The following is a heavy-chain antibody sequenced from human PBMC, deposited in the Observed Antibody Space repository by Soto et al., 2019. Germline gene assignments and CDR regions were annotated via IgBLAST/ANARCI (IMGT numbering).Heavy chain of an antibody. V-gene: IGHV6-1*01. J-gene: IGHJ6*03. D-gene: IGHD1-7*01. CDR3: AGTSSLQWYYMDG. CDR2: TYYRSRWDN. Sequence: QVQLQQSGPGLVRPSQTLSLTCVISGDSVSSNSAAWNWIRQSPSRGLEWLGRTYYRSRWDNDYEVSVRSRITVNADTSKNQFSLHLNSVTPEDTAVYYGAGTSSLQWYYMDGWDKGTTVTVSS. CDR1: GDSVSSNSAA.